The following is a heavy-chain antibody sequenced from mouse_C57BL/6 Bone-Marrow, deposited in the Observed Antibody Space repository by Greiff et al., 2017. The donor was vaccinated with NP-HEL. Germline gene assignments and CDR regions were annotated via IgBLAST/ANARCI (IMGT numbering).Heavy chain of an antibody. CDR2: IYPRSGNT. CDR1: GYTFTSYG. CDR3: ARKEGFDY. Sequence: QVQLQQSGAELARPGASVKLSCKASGYTFTSYGISWVKQRTGQGLEWIGEIYPRSGNTYYNEKFKGKATLTADKSSSTAYMELRSLTSEDSAVYFCARKEGFDYWGQGTTLTGSS. J-gene: IGHJ2*01. V-gene: IGHV1-81*01.